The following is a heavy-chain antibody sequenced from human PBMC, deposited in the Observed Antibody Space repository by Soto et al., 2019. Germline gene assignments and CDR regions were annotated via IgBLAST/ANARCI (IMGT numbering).Heavy chain of an antibody. V-gene: IGHV5-51*01. J-gene: IGHJ5*02. CDR2: IYPGDSDT. Sequence: SLKISCKGSGYSFTSYWIGWVRQMPGKGLEWMGIIYPGDSDTRYSPSFQGQVTISADKSISTAYLQWSSLKASDTAMYYCARHAKDYDFWSGFNNWFDPWGQGTLVTVSS. CDR1: GYSFTSYW. D-gene: IGHD3-3*01. CDR3: ARHAKDYDFWSGFNNWFDP.